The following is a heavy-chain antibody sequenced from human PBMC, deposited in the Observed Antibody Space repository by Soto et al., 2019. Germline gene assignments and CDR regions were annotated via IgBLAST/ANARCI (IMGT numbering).Heavy chain of an antibody. CDR1: GFTVSSNY. CDR2: IYSGGST. Sequence: PGGSLKLSCAASGFTVSSNYMSWVRQAPGKGLEWVSVIYSGGSTYYADSVKGRFTISRDNAKNSLYLQMNSLRAEDTALYYCAKGAFTIFGVVIGCDAFDIWGQGTMVTVSS. V-gene: IGHV3-53*05. D-gene: IGHD3-3*01. CDR3: AKGAFTIFGVVIGCDAFDI. J-gene: IGHJ3*02.